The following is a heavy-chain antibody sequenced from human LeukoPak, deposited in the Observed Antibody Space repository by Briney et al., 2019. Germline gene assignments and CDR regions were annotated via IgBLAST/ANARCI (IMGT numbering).Heavy chain of an antibody. CDR2: ITPILGMA. V-gene: IGHV1-69*02. CDR3: ARDGVVRPPDCSSTSCPYNYYYYGMDV. J-gene: IGHJ6*02. CDR1: GGTFSSYT. D-gene: IGHD2-2*01. Sequence: SVKVSCKASGGTFSSYTTTGLRRPPGQGLDWMGRITPILGMANYAQKFQGRVTITADKSTSTAYMELSSLRSEDTAVYYCARDGVVRPPDCSSTSCPYNYYYYGMDVWGQGTTVTVSS.